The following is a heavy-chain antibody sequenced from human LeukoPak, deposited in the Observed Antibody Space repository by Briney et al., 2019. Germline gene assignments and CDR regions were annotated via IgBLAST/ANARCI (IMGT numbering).Heavy chain of an antibody. Sequence: GASVKVSCKASGYTFTNYGISWVRQAPGQGLEWMGRINPNSGGTNYAQKFQGRVTMTRDTSISTAYMELSRLRSDDTAVYYCARDLGGSYYDYWGQGTLVTVSS. J-gene: IGHJ4*02. CDR1: GYTFTNYG. D-gene: IGHD1-26*01. V-gene: IGHV1-2*06. CDR3: ARDLGGSYYDY. CDR2: INPNSGGT.